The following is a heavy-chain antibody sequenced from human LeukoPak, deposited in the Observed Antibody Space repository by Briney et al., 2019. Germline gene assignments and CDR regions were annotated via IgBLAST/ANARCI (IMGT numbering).Heavy chain of an antibody. V-gene: IGHV1-8*02. CDR3: ARGVGGTYYYYYMDV. J-gene: IGHJ6*03. D-gene: IGHD1-14*01. CDR2: INPNSGNT. Sequence: ASVKVSCKASGYTFTGYYMHWVRQAPGQGLEWMGWINPNSGNTGYAQKFQGRVTMTRNTSISTAYMELSSLRSEDTAVYYCARGVGGTYYYYYMDVWGKGTTVTISS. CDR1: GYTFTGYY.